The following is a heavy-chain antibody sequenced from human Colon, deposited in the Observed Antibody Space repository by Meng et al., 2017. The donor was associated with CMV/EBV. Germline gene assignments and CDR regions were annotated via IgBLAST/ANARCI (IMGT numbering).Heavy chain of an antibody. CDR1: GFTFSSYA. CDR3: AIRSNWFDP. J-gene: IGHJ5*02. Sequence: GESLKISCAASGFTFSSYAMSWVRQAPGKGLEWVSVICSGGSSTYYADSVKGRFTISRDNSKNTLYLQMNSLRAEDTAVYYCAIRSNWFDPWGQGTLVTVSS. CDR2: ICSGGSST. V-gene: IGHV3-23*03.